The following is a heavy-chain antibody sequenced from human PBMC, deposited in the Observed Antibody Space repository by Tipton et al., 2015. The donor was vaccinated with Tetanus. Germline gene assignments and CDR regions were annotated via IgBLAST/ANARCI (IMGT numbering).Heavy chain of an antibody. CDR3: ARAAGFLGLTHDP. V-gene: IGHV4-30-4*01. D-gene: IGHD2/OR15-2a*01. CDR1: GASFSSGDYY. CDR2: IYQTGTT. Sequence: TLSLTCTVSGASFSSGDYYWSWIRKPPGKDLEWIGYIYQTGTTYYNPSLKGRVTISMDRSNTQFSLRLDSLTAADTAVYYCARAAGFLGLTHDPWGQGTLVTVSS. J-gene: IGHJ5*02.